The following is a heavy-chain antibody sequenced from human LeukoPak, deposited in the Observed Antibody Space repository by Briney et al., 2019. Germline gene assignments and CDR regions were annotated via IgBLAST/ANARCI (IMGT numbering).Heavy chain of an antibody. Sequence: ASVKVSCKASGYTFTGYYMHWVRQAPGQGLEWTGWINPNSGGTNYAQKFQGRVTMTRDASISTAYMELSRLRSDDTAVYYCAREEKYYYDSSGYYYGSAFDIWGQGTMVTVSS. CDR1: GYTFTGYY. J-gene: IGHJ3*02. CDR2: INPNSGGT. D-gene: IGHD3-22*01. V-gene: IGHV1-2*02. CDR3: AREEKYYYDSSGYYYGSAFDI.